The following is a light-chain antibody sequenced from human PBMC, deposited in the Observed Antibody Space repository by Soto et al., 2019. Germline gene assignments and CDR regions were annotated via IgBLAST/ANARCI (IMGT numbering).Light chain of an antibody. J-gene: IGLJ2*01. CDR1: SSDVGSYNL. CDR3: CSYATPRL. Sequence: QSALTQPASVSGSPGQSITISCTGTSSDVGSYNLVSWYQQHPGKAPKLMIYEVSERPSGVSNRFSGSKSGNTASLTISGLQAEDAADYYCCSYATPRLFGGGTKLTVL. CDR2: EVS. V-gene: IGLV2-23*02.